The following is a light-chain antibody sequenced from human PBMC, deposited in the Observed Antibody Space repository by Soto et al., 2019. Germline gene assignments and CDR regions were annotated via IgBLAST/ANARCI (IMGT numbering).Light chain of an antibody. J-gene: IGLJ2*01. CDR1: STNIGNNY. CDR2: DNS. Sequence: QSVLTQPPSVSGAPGQKVTISCSGSSTNIGNNYVSWYQHLPGTAPKLLIYDNSERPSGIPDRFSGSKSGTSATLGITGLKTGDEADYYCGTWDSSLSAGVFGGGTQLTVL. CDR3: GTWDSSLSAGV. V-gene: IGLV1-51*01.